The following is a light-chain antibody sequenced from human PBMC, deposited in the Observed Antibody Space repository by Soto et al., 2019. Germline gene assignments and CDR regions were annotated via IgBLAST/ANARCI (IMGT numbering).Light chain of an antibody. CDR3: QQNNSYGT. CDR1: QSISSW. V-gene: IGKV1-5*01. Sequence: IQRTQAASTLSASVGDRVIITYRASQSISSWLAWYRQKPGKAPKLLIYDASSLEGGVPSRFSGSGSWTELTTTICSRQPAEFATYYGQQNNSYGTLGQGTKVDIK. J-gene: IGKJ1*01. CDR2: DAS.